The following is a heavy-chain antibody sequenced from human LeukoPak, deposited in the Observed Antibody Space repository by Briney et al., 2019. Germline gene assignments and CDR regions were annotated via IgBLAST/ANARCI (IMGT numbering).Heavy chain of an antibody. CDR1: GGTLSSYA. D-gene: IGHD3-22*01. V-gene: IGHV1-69*05. CDR3: ARAFTYYYDSSGYYPDRD. Sequence: PVKVSFKASGGTLSSYAISWVRQAPGQRLEWMGGVIPLFGTANYAQKFRGRVTITTDESTSTAYMELSSLRSEDTAVYYCARAFTYYYDSSGYYPDRDWGQGTLVTVSP. J-gene: IGHJ1*01. CDR2: VIPLFGTA.